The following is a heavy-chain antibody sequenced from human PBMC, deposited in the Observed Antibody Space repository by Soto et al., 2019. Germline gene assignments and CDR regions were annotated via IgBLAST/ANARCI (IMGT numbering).Heavy chain of an antibody. V-gene: IGHV4-31*03. D-gene: IGHD2-15*01. CDR1: GGSISSGGYY. J-gene: IGHJ5*02. Sequence: LSLTCTVSGGSISSGGYYWSWIRQHPGKGLEWIGYIYYSGSTYYNPSLKSRVTISVDTSKNQFSLKLSSVTAADTAVYYCARDPGHCSGGSCYPENWFDPWGQGTLVTVSS. CDR2: IYYSGST. CDR3: ARDPGHCSGGSCYPENWFDP.